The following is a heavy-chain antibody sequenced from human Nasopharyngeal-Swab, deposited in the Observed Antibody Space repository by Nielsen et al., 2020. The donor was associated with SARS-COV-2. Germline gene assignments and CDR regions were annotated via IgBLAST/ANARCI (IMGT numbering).Heavy chain of an antibody. J-gene: IGHJ4*02. CDR1: GFTFSSYA. D-gene: IGHD6-13*01. CDR2: ISGSGGST. Sequence: GESLKISCAASGFTFSSYAMSWVRQAQGKGLEWVSAISGSGGSTYYADSVKGRFTISRDNSKNTLYLQMNSLRAEDTAVYYCAKGGWYSSSWYVDYWGQGTLVTVSS. CDR3: AKGGWYSSSWYVDY. V-gene: IGHV3-23*01.